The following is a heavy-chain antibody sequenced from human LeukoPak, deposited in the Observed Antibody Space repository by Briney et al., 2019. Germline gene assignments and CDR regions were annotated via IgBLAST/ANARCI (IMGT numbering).Heavy chain of an antibody. CDR2: ISYDGSNK. D-gene: IGHD1-26*01. J-gene: IGHJ4*02. Sequence: GGSLRLSCAASGFTFSSYGIHWVRQAPGKGLEWVAVISYDGSNKYYADSVKGRFTISRDNSKNTLYLQMNSLRAEDTAVYYCAKDLEPQLVGAADYWGQGTLVTVSS. CDR1: GFTFSSYG. V-gene: IGHV3-30*18. CDR3: AKDLEPQLVGAADY.